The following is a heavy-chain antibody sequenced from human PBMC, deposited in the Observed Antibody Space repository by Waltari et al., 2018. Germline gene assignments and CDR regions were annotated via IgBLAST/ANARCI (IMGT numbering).Heavy chain of an antibody. Sequence: EVQLVESGGGLVQPGGSLRLPCAASGFTFSSYSMNWVRQAPGKGLEWVSYISSSSSTIYYADSVKGRFTISRDNAKNSLYLQMNSLRAEDTAVYYCARIQMTTVTRDNYWGQGTLVTVSS. J-gene: IGHJ4*02. D-gene: IGHD4-17*01. V-gene: IGHV3-48*04. CDR2: ISSSSSTI. CDR3: ARIQMTTVTRDNY. CDR1: GFTFSSYS.